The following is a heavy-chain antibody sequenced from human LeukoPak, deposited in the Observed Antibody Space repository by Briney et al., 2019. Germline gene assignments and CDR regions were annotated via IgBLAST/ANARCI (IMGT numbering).Heavy chain of an antibody. D-gene: IGHD4-23*01. CDR2: ITSGGTT. J-gene: IGHJ4*02. V-gene: IGHV3-15*01. Sequence: GGSLRLSCEASGFTFTYAWMNWVRQAPGKGPEWVGHITSGGTTDYAAPVKVRFTISRENSKNTVYLQMNSLKMEDTAMYYCIADVPTLDTQLDYWGQGTLVTVSS. CDR1: GFTFTYAW. CDR3: IADVPTLDTQLDY.